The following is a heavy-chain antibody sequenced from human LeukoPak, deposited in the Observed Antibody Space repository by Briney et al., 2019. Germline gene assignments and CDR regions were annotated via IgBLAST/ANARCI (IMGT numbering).Heavy chain of an antibody. V-gene: IGHV1-46*01. CDR2: INPNGVIT. CDR1: GGTVSSYV. CDR3: AGGGGDRDGYKNFDY. J-gene: IGHJ4*02. D-gene: IGHD5-24*01. Sequence: ASVKVSCKASGGTVSSYVISWMRQAPGQGLEWMGLINPNGVITSYAQKFQGRVTMTRDTSTSTHYMELSSLRSEDSAVYYCAGGGGDRDGYKNFDYWARGPLVTVSS.